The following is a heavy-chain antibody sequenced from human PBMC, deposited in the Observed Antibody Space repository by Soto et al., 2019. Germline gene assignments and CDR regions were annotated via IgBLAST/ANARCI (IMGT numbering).Heavy chain of an antibody. CDR2: IYYSGST. D-gene: IGHD3-16*02. CDR3: CRGGVIVYNWFDP. J-gene: IGHJ5*02. V-gene: IGHV4-31*03. CDR1: GGSISSGGYY. Sequence: PSETLSLTCTVSGGSISSGGYYWSWIRQHPGKGLEWIGYIYYSGSTYYNPSLKSRVTISVDTSKNQFSLKLSSVTAADTAVYYCCRGGVIVYNWFDPWGQGTLVTVSS.